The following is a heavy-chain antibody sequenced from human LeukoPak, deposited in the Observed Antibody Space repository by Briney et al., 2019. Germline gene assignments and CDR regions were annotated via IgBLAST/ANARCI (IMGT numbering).Heavy chain of an antibody. Sequence: PGGSLRLSCAASGFTFDDYGMSWVRQAPGKGLEWVSGINWNGGSTGYADSVKGRFTISRDNAKNSLYLQMNSLRAEDTALYYCARSKGPKAAIDAFDIWGQGTMVTVSS. CDR1: GFTFDDYG. J-gene: IGHJ3*02. D-gene: IGHD2-15*01. CDR3: ARSKGPKAAIDAFDI. V-gene: IGHV3-20*04. CDR2: INWNGGST.